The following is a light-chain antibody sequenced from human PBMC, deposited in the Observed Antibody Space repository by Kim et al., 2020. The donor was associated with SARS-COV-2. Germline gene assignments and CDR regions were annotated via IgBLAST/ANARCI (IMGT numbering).Light chain of an antibody. CDR3: QYYDTSPYT. Sequence: LSPGESATPSCRASPRVSTSNLAWYQQKPGQAPRLLIYAAIHRPGGIPDRFSGSGSGTDFTLTISRLEPEDFAVYYCQYYDTSPYTFGQGTKLEI. J-gene: IGKJ2*01. V-gene: IGKV3-20*01. CDR1: PRVSTSN. CDR2: AAI.